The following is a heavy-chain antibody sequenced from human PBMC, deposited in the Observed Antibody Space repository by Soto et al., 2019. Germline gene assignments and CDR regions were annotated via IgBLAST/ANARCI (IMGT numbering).Heavy chain of an antibody. CDR3: AKSWAAAADYYFDY. CDR2: ISGSGGDT. V-gene: IGHV3-23*01. Sequence: EVQVLESGGGLVQPGGSLRLSCAASGFTFSSYALSWVRQAPGKGLEWVSGISGSGGDTYYADSVKGRFTISRDNSKNTLYLQMNSLRAEDTAVYYCAKSWAAAADYYFDYWGQGTLVTVSS. CDR1: GFTFSSYA. D-gene: IGHD6-13*01. J-gene: IGHJ4*02.